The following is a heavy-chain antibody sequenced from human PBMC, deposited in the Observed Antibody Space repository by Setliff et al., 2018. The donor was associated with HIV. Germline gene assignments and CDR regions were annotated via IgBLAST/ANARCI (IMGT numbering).Heavy chain of an antibody. Sequence: PSETLSLTCSVSGVSITNNYWTWIRQPPGKGLEWIGFIYYSGTTNYNPSLKSRVTMSLDTSKNQFSLEVNSLSSADTAVYYCARMVIQFGDYHFDDWGQGALVTSPQ. J-gene: IGHJ4*02. CDR1: GVSITNNY. CDR3: ARMVIQFGDYHFDD. V-gene: IGHV4-59*01. D-gene: IGHD3-10*01. CDR2: IYYSGTT.